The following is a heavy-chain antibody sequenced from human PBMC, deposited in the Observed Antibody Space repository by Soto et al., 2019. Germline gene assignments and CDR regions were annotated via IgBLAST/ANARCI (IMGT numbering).Heavy chain of an antibody. Sequence: ASVKVSCKASGYTFTSYDINWVRQATGQGLEWMGWMNPNSGNTGYAQKFQGRVSMTRNTSVSTAYMELSSLRSEDTAVYYCARLYKYDSNTYYYRFDPWGQGTLVTV. CDR3: ARLYKYDSNTYYYRFDP. D-gene: IGHD3-22*01. V-gene: IGHV1-8*01. CDR2: MNPNSGNT. CDR1: GYTFTSYD. J-gene: IGHJ5*02.